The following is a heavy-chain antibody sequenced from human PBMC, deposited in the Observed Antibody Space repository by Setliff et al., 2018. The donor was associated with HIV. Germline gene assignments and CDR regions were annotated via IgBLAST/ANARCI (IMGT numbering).Heavy chain of an antibody. CDR1: GFTFSNSW. CDR2: IRSKANNYAT. D-gene: IGHD2-2*01. V-gene: IGHV3-73*01. CDR3: TTQASSSNSV. Sequence: GGSLRLSCAASGFTFSNSWMTWVRQAPGKGLEWVGRIRSKANNYATTYAASVKGRFTISRDDSKNTAYLQMNSLKTEDTAVYYCTTQASSSNSVWGQGTLVTVSS. J-gene: IGHJ4*02.